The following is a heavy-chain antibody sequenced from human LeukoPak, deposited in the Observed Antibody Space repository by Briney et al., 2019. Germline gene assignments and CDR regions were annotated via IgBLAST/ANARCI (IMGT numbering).Heavy chain of an antibody. V-gene: IGHV3-9*01. CDR1: GFNFDEHA. CDR3: AKDMDAWIPTGRGMDV. CDR2: ISWDGRSI. Sequence: PGRSLRLSCAGFGFNFDEHALHSVRQAPGKGLEWVSGISWDGRSIGYAASVKGRFTISRDNARNSLYLQMNSLRPDDTALYCCAKDMDAWIPTGRGMDVWGKGTTVTVSS. D-gene: IGHD5-18*01. J-gene: IGHJ6*03.